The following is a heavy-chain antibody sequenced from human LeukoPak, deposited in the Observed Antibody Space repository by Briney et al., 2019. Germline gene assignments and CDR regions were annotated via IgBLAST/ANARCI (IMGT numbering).Heavy chain of an antibody. Sequence: SETLSLTCAVSGYSISSGYYWGWIRQPPGKGLEWIGSIYHSGSTYYNPSLKSRVTISVDTSKNQFSLKLSSVTAADTAVYYCARQRAARLPYYYYYYMDVWGKGTTVTVSS. V-gene: IGHV4-38-2*01. D-gene: IGHD6-6*01. J-gene: IGHJ6*03. CDR1: GYSISSGYY. CDR2: IYHSGST. CDR3: ARQRAARLPYYYYYYMDV.